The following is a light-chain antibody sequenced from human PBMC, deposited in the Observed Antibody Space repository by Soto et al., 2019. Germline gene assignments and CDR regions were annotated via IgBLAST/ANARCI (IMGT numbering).Light chain of an antibody. J-gene: IGLJ1*01. CDR2: DVA. Sequence: QSVLTQPASVSGSPGQSISISCTGTSSDVGRYNFVSWYQQRPGKAPKLIIYDVANRPSGISNRFSGSKSGNTASLTISGLQAEDEADYYCSSYTGSTSLVYVFGTGTELTVL. CDR3: SSYTGSTSLVYV. CDR1: SSDVGRYNF. V-gene: IGLV2-14*03.